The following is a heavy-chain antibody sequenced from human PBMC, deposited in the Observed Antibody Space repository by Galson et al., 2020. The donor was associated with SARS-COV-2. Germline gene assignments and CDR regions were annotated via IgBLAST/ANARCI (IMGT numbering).Heavy chain of an antibody. V-gene: IGHV3-30*04. J-gene: IGHJ6*02. CDR1: GFTFNNYD. D-gene: IGHD4-4*01. CDR2: ISYDGFNK. Sequence: GGSLRLSCAASGFTFNNYDMHWVRQAPGKGLEWVALISYDGFNKYYADSVKGRFTISRDNSKNTLYLQMNSLTSDTAVYYCARGTVPYYHGMDVWGQGTTVSVSS. CDR3: ARGTVPYYHGMDV.